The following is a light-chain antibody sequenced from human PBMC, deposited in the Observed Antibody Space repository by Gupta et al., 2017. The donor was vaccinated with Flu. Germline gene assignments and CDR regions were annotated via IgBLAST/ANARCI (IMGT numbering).Light chain of an antibody. J-gene: IGKJ2*01. V-gene: IGKV1-12*02. CDR1: QNIRSW. CDR3: QQANSFPLYT. Sequence: DIQMTQSPSYVSASVGDRVTITCRASQNIRSWLAWYQQRPGKAPRLLIYGASNLQTGVPSRFSGSGSGTHFTLTISSRQPEDFATYYCQQANSFPLYTFGQGTKLEIK. CDR2: GAS.